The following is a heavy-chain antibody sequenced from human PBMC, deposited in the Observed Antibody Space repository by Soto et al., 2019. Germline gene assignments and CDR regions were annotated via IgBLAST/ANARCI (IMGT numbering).Heavy chain of an antibody. J-gene: IGHJ6*02. Sequence: SETLSLTCTISGGSIRDEYHYWSWVRQSPGKGLEWIGHIYYSGAKYLSEALEGRVTMSLDTSKNQFSMHLRSVTAADTATYFCARDRPGGPFSYKGDDGIDVWGQGTTVTVSS. D-gene: IGHD3-3*02. CDR3: ARDRPGGPFSYKGDDGIDV. V-gene: IGHV4-30-4*01. CDR1: GGSIRDEYHY. CDR2: IYYSGAK.